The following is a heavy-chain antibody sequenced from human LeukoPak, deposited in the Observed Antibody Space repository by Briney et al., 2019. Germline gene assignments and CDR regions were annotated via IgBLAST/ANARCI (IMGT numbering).Heavy chain of an antibody. CDR1: GYTFNNYG. CDR2: VTSYNGDT. V-gene: IGHV1-18*01. J-gene: IGHJ5*02. CDR3: AKDWHILTGRNCFDP. D-gene: IGHD3-9*01. Sequence: AASVTVSCKASGYTFNNYGISWVRQAPGQGLEWMGWVTSYNGDTNYAQKFQGRVTMSTDTSTSTAYMELRSLRFDDTAIYYCAKDWHILTGRNCFDPWGQGTLVTVSS.